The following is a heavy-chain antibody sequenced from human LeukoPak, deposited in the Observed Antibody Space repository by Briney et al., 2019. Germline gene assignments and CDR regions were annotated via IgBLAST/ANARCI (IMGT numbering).Heavy chain of an antibody. J-gene: IGHJ4*02. CDR2: ISAYNGNT. Sequence: GASVKGSCKASGYTFTSYGISWVRQAPGQGLEWMGWISAYNGNTNYAQKLQGRVTMTTDTSTSTAYMELRSLRSDDTAVYYCARGYYDYVWGSYSFDYWGQGTLVTVSS. D-gene: IGHD3-16*01. V-gene: IGHV1-18*01. CDR1: GYTFTSYG. CDR3: ARGYYDYVWGSYSFDY.